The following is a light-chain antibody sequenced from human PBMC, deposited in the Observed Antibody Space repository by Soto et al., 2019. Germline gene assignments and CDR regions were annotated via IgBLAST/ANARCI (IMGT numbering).Light chain of an antibody. CDR2: AVS. J-gene: IGKJ2*01. Sequence: EIEMTQSPVILSVSPGERATLSCRASQSVDTNLAWYQQRPGQAPRLLIYAVSIRAPGIPARFSGSGSGTDFTLTINSLQSEDFADYYCQQYKDWPPYTFGQGTKLEIK. V-gene: IGKV3-15*01. CDR3: QQYKDWPPYT. CDR1: QSVDTN.